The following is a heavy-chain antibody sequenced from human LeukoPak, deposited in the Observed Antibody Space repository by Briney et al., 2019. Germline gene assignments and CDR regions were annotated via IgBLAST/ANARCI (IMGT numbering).Heavy chain of an antibody. D-gene: IGHD6-13*01. CDR1: GGSISSSSYY. CDR3: AREGGIAAGGILFDP. Sequence: SETLSLTCTVSGGSISSSSYYWGWIRQPPGKGLEWIGSIYYSGSTYYNPSLKSRVTISVDTSKNQFSLKLSSVTAADTAVYYCAREGGIAAGGILFDPWGQGTLVTVSS. V-gene: IGHV4-39*07. CDR2: IYYSGST. J-gene: IGHJ5*02.